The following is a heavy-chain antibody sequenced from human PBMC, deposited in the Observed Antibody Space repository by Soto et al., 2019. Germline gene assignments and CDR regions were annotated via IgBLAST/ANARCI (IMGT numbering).Heavy chain of an antibody. V-gene: IGHV1-46*01. Sequence: QVQLVQSGAEVKKPGASVKVSCKASEYILTSYYMHWVRQAPGQGLEWMGIIKPSGGSTSYAQKFQGRVTMTRDTSTSTGYMELSSLRSEDTAVYYCARDRAGVARYLEWSILKGMDVWGQGTTVTVSS. CDR3: ARDRAGVARYLEWSILKGMDV. CDR1: EYILTSYY. CDR2: IKPSGGST. D-gene: IGHD3-3*01. J-gene: IGHJ6*02.